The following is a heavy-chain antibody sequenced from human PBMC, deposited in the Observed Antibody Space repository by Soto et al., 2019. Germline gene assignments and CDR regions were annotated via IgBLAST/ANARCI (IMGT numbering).Heavy chain of an antibody. CDR2: INDSGST. CDR3: XXXHMAARLKT. J-gene: IGHJ3*01. Sequence: QVQLQQWGAGLLKPSETLSLTCAVYGGSFSGYYWTWIRXPPGKGLEWIGEINDSGSTSYNPSLKSRVTISVDTXXXXXSLKLTSXXXXXXXXXXXXXXHMAARLKTWGQGTMVTVSS. CDR1: GGSFSGYY. D-gene: IGHD6-6*01. V-gene: IGHV4-34*01.